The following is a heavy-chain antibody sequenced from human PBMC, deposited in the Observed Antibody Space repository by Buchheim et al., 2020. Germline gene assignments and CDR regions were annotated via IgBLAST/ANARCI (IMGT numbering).Heavy chain of an antibody. CDR2: IYYSGST. V-gene: IGHV4-59*01. J-gene: IGHJ5*02. Sequence: QVQLQESGPGLVKPSETLSLTCTVSGGSISSYYWSWIRQPPGKGLEWIGYIYYSGSTNYNPSLKSRVTISVDTSKNQFSLKLSSVTAADTAVYYCARWGRDYYGSGSYYQNWFDPWGQGTL. CDR3: ARWGRDYYGSGSYYQNWFDP. CDR1: GGSISSYY. D-gene: IGHD3-10*01.